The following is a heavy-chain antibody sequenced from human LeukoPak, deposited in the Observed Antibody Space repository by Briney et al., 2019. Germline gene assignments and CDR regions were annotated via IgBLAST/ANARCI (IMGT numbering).Heavy chain of an antibody. J-gene: IGHJ4*02. CDR2: IIPIFGTA. CDR1: GYTFTGYY. CDR3: AREDPYGGNPYYFDY. Sequence: ASVKVSCKASGYTFTGYYMHWVRQAPGQGLEWMGGIIPIFGTANYAQKFQGRVTITADESTSTAYMELSSLRSEDTAVYYCAREDPYGGNPYYFDYWGQGTLVTVSS. D-gene: IGHD4-23*01. V-gene: IGHV1-69*13.